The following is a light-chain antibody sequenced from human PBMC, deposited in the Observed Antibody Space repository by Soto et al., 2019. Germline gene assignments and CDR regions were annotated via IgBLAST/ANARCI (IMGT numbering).Light chain of an antibody. CDR1: QSVSSSQ. J-gene: IGKJ2*01. CDR2: GAS. CDR3: QQYETAPHT. V-gene: IGKV3-20*01. Sequence: EIVLTQSPGTLSLSPGDSATLSCRASQSVSSSQIAWYQQKPGQAPRLLTYGASSRATGIPDRFSGVGSETDFTLTISRLEPEDFVVYYCQQYETAPHTFGQGTKLEIK.